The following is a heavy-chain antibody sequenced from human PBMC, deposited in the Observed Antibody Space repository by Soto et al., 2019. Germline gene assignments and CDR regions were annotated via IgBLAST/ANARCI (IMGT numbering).Heavy chain of an antibody. CDR3: ARVRYYASSGYPASDAFDI. V-gene: IGHV1-2*02. CDR1: GYTFTGYY. CDR2: INPNSGGT. J-gene: IGHJ3*02. D-gene: IGHD3-22*01. Sequence: ASVKVSCKASGYTFTGYYMHWVRQAPGQGLEWMGWINPNSGGTNYAQKFQGRVTMTRDTSISTAYMELSRLRSDDTAVYYCARVRYYASSGYPASDAFDIWGQGTMVTVSS.